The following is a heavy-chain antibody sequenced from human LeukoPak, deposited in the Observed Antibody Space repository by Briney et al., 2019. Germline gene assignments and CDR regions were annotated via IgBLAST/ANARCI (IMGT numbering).Heavy chain of an antibody. J-gene: IGHJ4*02. V-gene: IGHV3-48*04. CDR2: ISSSSSTI. Sequence: GGSLRLSCVASGFTFSSYWMSWVRQAPGKGLEWVSYISSSSSTIYYADSVRGRFTIPRDNAKNSVYLQMNSLRAEDTALYYCARGSGSSWYFYFDYWGQGTLVTVS. D-gene: IGHD6-13*01. CDR3: ARGSGSSWYFYFDY. CDR1: GFTFSSYW.